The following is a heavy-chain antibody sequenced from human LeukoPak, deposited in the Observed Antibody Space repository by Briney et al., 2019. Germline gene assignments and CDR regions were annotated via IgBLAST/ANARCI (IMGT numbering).Heavy chain of an antibody. CDR2: ISSISSYI. J-gene: IGHJ6*03. CDR3: ARDGDTVLTRGYYYYMDV. D-gene: IGHD4-23*01. V-gene: IGHV3-21*01. Sequence: PGGSLRLSCAASGFTFDDYDMSWVRQAPGKGLEWVSSISSISSYIYYADSVKGRFTISRDNAKNSLYLQMNSLRAEDTAVYYCARDGDTVLTRGYYYYMDVWGKGTTVTVSS. CDR1: GFTFDDYD.